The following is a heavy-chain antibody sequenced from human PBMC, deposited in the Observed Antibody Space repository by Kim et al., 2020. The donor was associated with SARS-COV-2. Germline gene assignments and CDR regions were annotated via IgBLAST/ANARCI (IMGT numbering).Heavy chain of an antibody. CDR1: GGTFSSYA. D-gene: IGHD2-2*01. Sequence: SVKVSCKASGGTFSSYAISWVRQAPGQGLEWMGRIIPILGIANYAQKFQGRVTITADKSTSTAYMELSSLRSEDTAVYYCASASPIVVVPAAIQPPFAFDIWGQGTMVTVSS. V-gene: IGHV1-69*04. J-gene: IGHJ3*02. CDR2: IIPILGIA. CDR3: ASASPIVVVPAAIQPPFAFDI.